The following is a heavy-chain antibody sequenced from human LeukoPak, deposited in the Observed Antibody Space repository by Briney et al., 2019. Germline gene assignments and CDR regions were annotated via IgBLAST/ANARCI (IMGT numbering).Heavy chain of an antibody. CDR1: GFTFDNYG. CDR2: INANGGST. J-gene: IGHJ4*02. Sequence: GGSLRLSCAASGFTFDNYGMSWVRQVPGKGLGWVSSINANGGSTAYADSVRGRFTISRDNAKNSLYLQMNNLRAEDTAFYYCVRHDFWSGFKGGDYWGQGTLVTVSS. CDR3: VRHDFWSGFKGGDY. V-gene: IGHV3-20*04. D-gene: IGHD3-3*01.